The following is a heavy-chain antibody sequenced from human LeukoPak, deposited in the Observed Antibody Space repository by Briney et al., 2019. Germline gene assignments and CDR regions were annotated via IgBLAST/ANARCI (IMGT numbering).Heavy chain of an antibody. CDR2: ICAYNGNT. D-gene: IGHD2-2*01. J-gene: IGHJ4*02. V-gene: IGHV1-18*04. CDR3: ARVDIDCSSTGCLYYFDY. CDR1: GYTFTSYG. Sequence: ASVKVSCKASGYTFTSYGIRWVRQAPGQGLEWMGWICAYNGNTNYAQKLQGSVTMTTDASTSTAYMELRSLRSDDTAVYYCARVDIDCSSTGCLYYFDYWGQGTLVTVSS.